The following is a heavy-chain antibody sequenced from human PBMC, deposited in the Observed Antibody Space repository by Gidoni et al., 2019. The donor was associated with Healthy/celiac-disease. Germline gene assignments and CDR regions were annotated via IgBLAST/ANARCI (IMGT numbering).Heavy chain of an antibody. V-gene: IGHV4-59*01. J-gene: IGHJ6*02. CDR3: ARWGPKYYDILTGPTNYGMDV. CDR1: GGSISSYY. CDR2: IYYSGST. Sequence: QVQLQESGPGLVKPSETLSLTCTVSGGSISSYYCSWIRQPPGKGLEWIGYIYYSGSTNYNPSLKSRVTISVDTSKNQCSLKLSSVTAADTAVYYCARWGPKYYDILTGPTNYGMDVWGQGTTVTVSS. D-gene: IGHD3-9*01.